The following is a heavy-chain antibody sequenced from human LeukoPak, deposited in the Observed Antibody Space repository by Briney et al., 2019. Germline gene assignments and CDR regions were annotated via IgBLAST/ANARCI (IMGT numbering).Heavy chain of an antibody. CDR3: ARDDVVRGVKVLEY. CDR2: ISYDGSNK. CDR1: GFTFSSYE. Sequence: GGSLRLSCAASGFTFSSYEMNWVRQAPGKGLEWVAVISYDGSNKYYADSVKGRFTISRDNSKNTLYLQMNSLRAEDTAVYYCARDDVVRGVKVLEYWGQGTLVTVSS. V-gene: IGHV3-30*04. J-gene: IGHJ4*02. D-gene: IGHD3-10*01.